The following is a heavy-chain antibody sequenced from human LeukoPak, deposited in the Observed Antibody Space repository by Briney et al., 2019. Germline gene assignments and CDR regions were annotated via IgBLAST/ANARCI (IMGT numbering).Heavy chain of an antibody. CDR3: ATGRITMVRGFKNRNWFDP. D-gene: IGHD3-10*01. CDR1: GGSFSGYY. J-gene: IGHJ5*02. V-gene: IGHV4-34*01. Sequence: SETLSLTCAVYGGSFSGYYWSWIRQPPGKGLEWIGEINHSGSTNYNPSLKSRVTISVDTSKNQFSLKLSSVTAADTAVYYCATGRITMVRGFKNRNWFDPWGQGTLVTVSS. CDR2: INHSGST.